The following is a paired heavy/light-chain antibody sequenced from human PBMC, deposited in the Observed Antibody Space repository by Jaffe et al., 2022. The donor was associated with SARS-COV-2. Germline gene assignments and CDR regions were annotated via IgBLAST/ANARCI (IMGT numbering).Heavy chain of an antibody. CDR3: AREVLRGDFDH. Sequence: QVQLVQSGAEVKKPGASVKVSCKASGYSFTGYYLHWVRQAPGQGLELMGIINPRDGTTSYAQMFQGRVSMTRDTSTSTLYMELSSLRSEDTAVYYCAREVLRGDFDHWGQGTLVTVFS. V-gene: IGHV1-46*01. CDR1: GYSFTGYY. CDR2: INPRDGTT. D-gene: IGHD3-10*01. J-gene: IGHJ4*02.
Light chain of an antibody. Sequence: DVVMTQSPLSLPVTLGQPASISCRSSQSLVYSDGDTYFTWFHQRPGQSPRRLIYKVSNRDSGVPDRFSGSGSGTDFTLKISRVEAEDVGVYFCMQATLWPYTFGQGTKVEIK. CDR1: QSLVYSDGDTY. CDR2: KVS. J-gene: IGKJ2*01. CDR3: MQATLWPYT. V-gene: IGKV2-30*01.